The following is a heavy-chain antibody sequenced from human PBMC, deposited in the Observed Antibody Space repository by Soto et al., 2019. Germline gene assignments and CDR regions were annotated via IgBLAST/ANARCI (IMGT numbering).Heavy chain of an antibody. Sequence: QVQLVQSGAEVKKPGSSVKVSCKSSGGTFSNSPISWVRQAPGQGLEWMGGVIPLFRTANYAQKFQGRVTITADESKKTAYMELSSLRSGDTAVYYCARSRFVVGVTEDYYGMDVWGQGTTVTVAS. CDR3: ARSRFVVGVTEDYYGMDV. J-gene: IGHJ6*02. CDR2: VIPLFRTA. CDR1: GGTFSNSP. D-gene: IGHD2-15*01. V-gene: IGHV1-69*12.